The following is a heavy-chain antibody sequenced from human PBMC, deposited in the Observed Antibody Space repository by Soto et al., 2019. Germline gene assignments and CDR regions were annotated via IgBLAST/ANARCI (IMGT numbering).Heavy chain of an antibody. CDR3: ARGGYSGYYYYGMDV. V-gene: IGHV3-21*01. CDR2: ISSSSSYI. J-gene: IGHJ6*02. CDR1: GFTFRSYS. D-gene: IGHD5-12*01. Sequence: GSLRLSCAASGFTFRSYSMNWVRQAPGKGLEWVSSISSSSSYIYYADSVKGRFAISRDDAKNSLYLQMNSLRAEDTAVYYCARGGYSGYYYYGMDVWGQGTTVTVSS.